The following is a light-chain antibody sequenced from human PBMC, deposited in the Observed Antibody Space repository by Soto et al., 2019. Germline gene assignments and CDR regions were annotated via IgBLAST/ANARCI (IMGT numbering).Light chain of an antibody. V-gene: IGLV2-14*01. CDR3: SSYTSGSSYV. CDR1: SXDVGLYDY. J-gene: IGLJ1*01. Sequence: QSVLTQPASVSGSPGQSITISCTGTSXDVGLYDYVSWYQQHPGKAPQLMIYAVSNRPSGVSNRFSASKSGNTASLFISGLQAEDEADYYCSSYTSGSSYVFGSGTKVTV. CDR2: AVS.